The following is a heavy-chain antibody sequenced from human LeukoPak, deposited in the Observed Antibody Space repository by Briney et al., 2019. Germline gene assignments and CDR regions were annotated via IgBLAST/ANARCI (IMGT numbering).Heavy chain of an antibody. CDR3: ARAIVDVKTYGYSSSWYGFWFDP. D-gene: IGHD6-13*01. CDR2: INHSGST. V-gene: IGHV4-39*07. CDR1: GGSISSSSYY. J-gene: IGHJ5*02. Sequence: SETLSLTCTVSGGSISSSSYYWGWIRQPPGKGLEWIGEINHSGSTNYNPSLKSRVTISVDTSKNQFSPKLSSVTAADTAVYYCARAIVDVKTYGYSSSWYGFWFDPWGQGTLVTVSS.